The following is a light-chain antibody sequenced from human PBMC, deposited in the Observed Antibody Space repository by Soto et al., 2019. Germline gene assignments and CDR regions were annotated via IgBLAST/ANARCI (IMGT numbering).Light chain of an antibody. CDR1: QSMTNK. J-gene: IGKJ1*01. CDR2: GAS. CDR3: QQYNSSPAT. Sequence: EMLMTQSPATLSVSPGERVSLSCWASQSMTNKLAWYKQRPGQPPRLLLYGASTRASGVPATFSGSGSGTDFTLTISSLQAEDFEVYYCQQYNSSPATFGQGTKVDIK. V-gene: IGKV3-15*01.